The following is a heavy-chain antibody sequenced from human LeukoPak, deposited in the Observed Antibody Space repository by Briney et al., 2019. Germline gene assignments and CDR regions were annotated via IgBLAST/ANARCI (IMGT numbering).Heavy chain of an antibody. CDR2: IYSGGST. CDR3: AGDSPDYGGKGFDY. V-gene: IGHV3-53*01. CDR1: GFTVSSSY. D-gene: IGHD4-23*01. J-gene: IGHJ4*02. Sequence: QSGGSLRLSCAASGFTVSSSYMSWVRQAPGKGLEWVSVIYSGGSTYYADSVKGRFTISRDNSKNSLYLQMNSLRAEDTAIYYCAGDSPDYGGKGFDYWGQGTLVTVSS.